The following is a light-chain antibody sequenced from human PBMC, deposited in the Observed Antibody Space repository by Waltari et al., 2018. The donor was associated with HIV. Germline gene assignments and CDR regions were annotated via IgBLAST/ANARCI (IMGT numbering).Light chain of an antibody. J-gene: IGLJ2*01. CDR1: PIGTKT. CDR2: DNS. Sequence: SFVLTQPPSMSVAPGNPASITCGGNPIGTKTVHWYQQKAGQAPLVVIYDNSDRPSGIPERFSGSNSGNTATLTITRVGAGDEADYYCQVWDSSSDHVVFGGGTKLTIL. CDR3: QVWDSSSDHVV. V-gene: IGLV3-21*04.